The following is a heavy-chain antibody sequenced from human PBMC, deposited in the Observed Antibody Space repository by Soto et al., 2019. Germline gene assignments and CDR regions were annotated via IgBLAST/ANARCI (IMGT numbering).Heavy chain of an antibody. CDR1: GFTFSSYA. V-gene: IGHV3-23*01. J-gene: IGHJ4*02. CDR2: ISGSGGST. D-gene: IGHD4-17*01. CDR3: AKDTDDYGEFDY. Sequence: EVQLLESGGGLVQPGGSLRLSCAASGFTFSSYAMSWVRQAPGKGLEWVSAISGSGGSTYYADSVKGRFTISRDNSKNTLYLEMNSLRAEDTAVYYCAKDTDDYGEFDYWGQGTLVTVSS.